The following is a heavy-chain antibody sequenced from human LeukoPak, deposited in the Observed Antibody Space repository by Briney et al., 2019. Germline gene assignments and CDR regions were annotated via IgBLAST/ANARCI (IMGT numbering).Heavy chain of an antibody. CDR1: GGSISSYY. D-gene: IGHD3-3*01. Sequence: SETLSLTCTVSGGSISSYYWSWIRQPPGKGLEWIGYIYYSGSTNYNPSLKSRVTISVDTSKNQFSLKLSSVTAADTAVYYCAKMNYGFWSGNSGGYFDYWGQGTLVTVSS. J-gene: IGHJ4*02. CDR2: IYYSGST. CDR3: AKMNYGFWSGNSGGYFDY. V-gene: IGHV4-59*01.